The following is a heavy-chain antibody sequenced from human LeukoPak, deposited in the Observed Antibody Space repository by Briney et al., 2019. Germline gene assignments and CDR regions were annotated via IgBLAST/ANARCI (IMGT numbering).Heavy chain of an antibody. V-gene: IGHV4-30-2*01. J-gene: IGHJ5*02. CDR3: ARGHYDFWSGLKNNWFDP. CDR1: GGSISSGGYY. Sequence: PSQTLSLTCTVSGGSISSGGYYWSWIRQPPGKGLEWIGYIYHSGSTYYNPSLKSRVTISVDRSKNQFSLKLSSVTAADTAVYYCARGHYDFWSGLKNNWFDPWGQGTLVTVSS. CDR2: IYHSGST. D-gene: IGHD3-3*01.